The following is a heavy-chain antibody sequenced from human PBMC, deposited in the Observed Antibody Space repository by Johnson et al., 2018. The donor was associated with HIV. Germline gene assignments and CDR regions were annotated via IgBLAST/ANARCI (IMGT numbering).Heavy chain of an antibody. D-gene: IGHD6-6*01. J-gene: IGHJ3*02. Sequence: QAPGKGLEWVSLLYSDGRTFYADSVKGRFTISRDNSKNTVYLQMNSLRAEDTALYYCARAAAARSSGHDAFDIWGQGTMVTVSS. V-gene: IGHV3-66*01. CDR2: LYSDGRT. CDR3: ARAAAARSSGHDAFDI.